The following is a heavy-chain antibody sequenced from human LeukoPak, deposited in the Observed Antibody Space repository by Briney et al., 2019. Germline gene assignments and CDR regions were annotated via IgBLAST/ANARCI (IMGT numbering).Heavy chain of an antibody. Sequence: GGSLRLSCAASGLTVSSNSMSWVRQAPGKGLGWVSLINSGGSTYYADSVKGRFTISRDNSKNTLYLQMNSLRVEDTAVYYCARDQGAYNVWGRGTMVTVS. V-gene: IGHV3-66*02. CDR3: ARDQGAYNV. CDR1: GLTVSSNS. CDR2: INSGGST. D-gene: IGHD1-14*01. J-gene: IGHJ3*01.